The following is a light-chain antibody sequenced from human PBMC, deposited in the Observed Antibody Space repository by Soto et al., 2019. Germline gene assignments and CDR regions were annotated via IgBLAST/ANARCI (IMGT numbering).Light chain of an antibody. CDR1: RSNIGAGND. J-gene: IGLJ2*01. CDR3: QSYDSSLSGSV. Sequence: QSVLTQPPSVSGAPGQRVTISCTGSRSNIGAGNDVQWCQQLPGTAPKLLSYGNNNRPSGVPDRFSGSKSGTSASLAITGLQAEDEGDYYCQSYDSSLSGSVFGGGTNLTVL. V-gene: IGLV1-40*01. CDR2: GNN.